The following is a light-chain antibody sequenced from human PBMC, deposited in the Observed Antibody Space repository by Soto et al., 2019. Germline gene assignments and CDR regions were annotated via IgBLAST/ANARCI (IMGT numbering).Light chain of an antibody. J-gene: IGLJ1*01. CDR3: CSYAGRTTPYV. Sequence: QSLLTQPASVSGSPGQSITISCTGTSSDVGSYNLVSWYQHHPGKAPKLMIYEVSERPSGVSNRFSGSKSGNTASLTISGLQAEDEADYYCCSYAGRTTPYVFGTGTKVTV. CDR2: EVS. V-gene: IGLV2-23*02. CDR1: SSDVGSYNL.